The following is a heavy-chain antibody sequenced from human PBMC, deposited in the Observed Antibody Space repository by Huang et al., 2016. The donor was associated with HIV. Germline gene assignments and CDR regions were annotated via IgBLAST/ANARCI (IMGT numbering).Heavy chain of an antibody. Sequence: QIQLMQSGPELKQPGASVKVSCKASGYTFTSYGITWVSKAPGQGPGWSVWISSSSGDTEYAQKVQGRVTLTTDTSTNIAYMELRSLRSDDTAKYYCARDPKYHRIGYYRQRRGIDIWGQGTMVIVSS. J-gene: IGHJ3*02. V-gene: IGHV1-18*01. CDR1: GYTFTSYG. D-gene: IGHD3-22*01. CDR3: ARDPKYHRIGYYRQRRGIDI. CDR2: ISSSSGDT.